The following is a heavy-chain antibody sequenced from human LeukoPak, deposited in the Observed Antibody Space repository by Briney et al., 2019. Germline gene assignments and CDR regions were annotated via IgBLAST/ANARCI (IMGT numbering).Heavy chain of an antibody. J-gene: IGHJ3*02. Sequence: GEPLKISCEGSAYSFTNYWIGWVRQMPGKGLEWMRIIYPGDSGTRYSPSFQGQVTISADKSISTAYLQWSSLKASDTAMYYCATRDYYDSSGYYSDAFDIWGQGTMVTVSS. CDR2: IYPGDSGT. V-gene: IGHV5-51*01. D-gene: IGHD3-22*01. CDR3: ATRDYYDSSGYYSDAFDI. CDR1: AYSFTNYW.